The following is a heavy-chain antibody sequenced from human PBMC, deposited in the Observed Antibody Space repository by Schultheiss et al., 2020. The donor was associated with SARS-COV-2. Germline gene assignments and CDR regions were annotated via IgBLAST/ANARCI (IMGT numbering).Heavy chain of an antibody. CDR3: ARTPYSGSRPDPFDY. Sequence: SQTLSLTCTVSGGSISSGGYYWSWIRQHPGKGLEWIGYIYYSGSTYYNPSLKSRVTISVDTSKNQFSLKLSSVTAADTAVYYCARTPYSGSRPDPFDYWGQGTLVTVSS. CDR2: IYYSGST. D-gene: IGHD1-26*01. CDR1: GGSISSGGYY. J-gene: IGHJ4*02. V-gene: IGHV4-31*03.